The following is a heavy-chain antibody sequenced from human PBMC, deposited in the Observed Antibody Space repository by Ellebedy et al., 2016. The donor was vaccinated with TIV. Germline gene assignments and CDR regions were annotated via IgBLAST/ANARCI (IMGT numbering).Heavy chain of an antibody. J-gene: IGHJ4*02. CDR3: AIARGGCSGDGCYSDFDF. Sequence: AASVKVSCKASGYSFTTFTIHWARQAPGQRPEWMGWINTDNGDTKHSQKFQARVSITRETFASTAYMELSSLRSEDTAVYHCAIARGGCSGDGCYSDFDFWGQGTLVTVSS. V-gene: IGHV1-3*04. D-gene: IGHD2-15*01. CDR2: INTDNGDT. CDR1: GYSFTTFT.